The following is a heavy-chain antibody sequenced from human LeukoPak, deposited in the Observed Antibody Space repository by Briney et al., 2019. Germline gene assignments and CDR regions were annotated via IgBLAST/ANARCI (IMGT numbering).Heavy chain of an antibody. V-gene: IGHV3-7*01. CDR2: IKQDGSEK. Sequence: GGSLRLSCAASGFTFSNYWMGWVRQAPGKGLEWVANIKQDGSEKYYADSVKGRFTISRDNSKNTLYLQMNSLRAEDTAVYYCAKGQSVLWFGELLFSLGDAFDIWGQGTMVTVSS. CDR1: GFTFSNYW. CDR3: AKGQSVLWFGELLFSLGDAFDI. J-gene: IGHJ3*02. D-gene: IGHD3-10*01.